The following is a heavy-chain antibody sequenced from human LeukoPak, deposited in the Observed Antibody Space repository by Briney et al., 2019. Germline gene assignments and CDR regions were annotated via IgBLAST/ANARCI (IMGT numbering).Heavy chain of an antibody. CDR1: GGSISSGSYY. V-gene: IGHV4-61*02. J-gene: IGHJ4*02. D-gene: IGHD1-14*01. CDR3: ARLVGFTGPA. Sequence: SETLSLTCTVSGGSISSGSYYWSWIRQPAGKGLEWIGRIYTSGSTNYNPSLKSRVTISVDTSKNQFSLKLSSVTAADTALYYCARLVGFTGPAWGEGTLVTVSS. CDR2: IYTSGST.